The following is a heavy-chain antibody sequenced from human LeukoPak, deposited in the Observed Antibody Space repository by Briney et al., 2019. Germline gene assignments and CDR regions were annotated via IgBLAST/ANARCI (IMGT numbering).Heavy chain of an antibody. Sequence: GSSVKVSCKASGGTLNSYVISWVRQAPGQGLEWMGGIIPISGTTNYAQKFQGRVTITADKSTNTAYMELSSLRSEDTAVYYCATLCCGSYYMDVWGKRTTVTVSS. CDR3: ATLCCGSYYMDV. CDR1: GGTLNSYV. D-gene: IGHD2-15*01. J-gene: IGHJ6*03. CDR2: IIPISGTT. V-gene: IGHV1-69*06.